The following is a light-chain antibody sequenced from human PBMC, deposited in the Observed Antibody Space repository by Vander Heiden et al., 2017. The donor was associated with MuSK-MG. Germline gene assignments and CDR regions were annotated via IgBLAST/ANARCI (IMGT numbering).Light chain of an antibody. CDR3: CSYAGSHSWV. Sequence: QSALTPPRSVSGSPGQSVTISCTGTSSDGGGYNYVSWYQQHPGKAPKLMIYDVSKRPSGVPDLFSGSKSGNTASLTISGLQAEDEADYYCCSYAGSHSWVFGGGTKLTVL. V-gene: IGLV2-11*01. CDR1: SSDGGGYNY. CDR2: DVS. J-gene: IGLJ3*02.